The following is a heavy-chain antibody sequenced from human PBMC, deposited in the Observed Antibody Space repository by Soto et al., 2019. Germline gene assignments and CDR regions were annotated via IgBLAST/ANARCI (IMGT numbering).Heavy chain of an antibody. V-gene: IGHV3-23*01. J-gene: IGHJ4*02. Sequence: EVQLLESGGGLVQPGGSLRLSCAASGFTFSSYAMSWVRQAPGKGLEWVSAISGSGGSTYYADSVKGRFTISRDNSKNSLYLQMNSLRAEDTAVYYWAKAAAGTHYFDYWGQGTLVTVSS. CDR1: GFTFSSYA. D-gene: IGHD6-13*01. CDR2: ISGSGGST. CDR3: AKAAAGTHYFDY.